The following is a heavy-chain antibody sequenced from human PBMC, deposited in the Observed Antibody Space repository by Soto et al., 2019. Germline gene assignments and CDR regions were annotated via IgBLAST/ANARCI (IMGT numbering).Heavy chain of an antibody. D-gene: IGHD4-17*01. CDR3: ARVAVTTIDY. J-gene: IGHJ4*02. Sequence: ASVKVSCKASGYTFTSCVMHWVRQAPGQRLEWMGWINAGNGNTKYSQKSQDRVTITRDTSASTAYMELSSLRSEDTAVYYCARVAVTTIDYWGQGTLVTVSS. V-gene: IGHV1-3*01. CDR2: INAGNGNT. CDR1: GYTFTSCV.